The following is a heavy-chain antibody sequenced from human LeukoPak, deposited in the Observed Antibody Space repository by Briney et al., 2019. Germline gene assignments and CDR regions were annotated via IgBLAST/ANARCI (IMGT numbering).Heavy chain of an antibody. Sequence: KPSETLSLTCTVSGVSITTYYWSWIRQPPGKGLEWIGYIYYSGSTNYNPSLKSRVTISVDTSKNQFSLKLSSVTAADTAVYYCARSGLLEWLLPDYYYYYMDVWGKGTTVTVSS. V-gene: IGHV4-59*01. CDR3: ARSGLLEWLLPDYYYYYMDV. CDR2: IYYSGST. J-gene: IGHJ6*03. D-gene: IGHD3-3*01. CDR1: GVSITTYY.